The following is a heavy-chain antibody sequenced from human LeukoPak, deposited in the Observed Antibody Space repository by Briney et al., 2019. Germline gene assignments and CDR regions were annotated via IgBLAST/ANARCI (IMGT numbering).Heavy chain of an antibody. D-gene: IGHD3-22*01. J-gene: IGHJ4*02. CDR2: INHSGGT. V-gene: IGHV4-34*01. CDR1: GGSFSGYY. Sequence: TTSETLSLTCAVYGGSFSGYYWSWIRQPPGKGLEWIGEINHSGGTSYNPSLKSRVTISVDKSKNQFSLKLNSVTAADTAVYYCARSLYYYDSSAYCDYWGQGTLVTVSS. CDR3: ARSLYYYDSSAYCDY.